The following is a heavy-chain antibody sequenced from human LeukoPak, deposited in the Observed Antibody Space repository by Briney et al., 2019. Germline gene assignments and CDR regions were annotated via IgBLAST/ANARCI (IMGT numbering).Heavy chain of an antibody. Sequence: SETLSLTCTVSGGSISSGGYYWSWIRQPPGKGLEWIGEINHSGSTNYNPSLKSRVTISVDTSKNQFSLKLSSVTAADTAVYYCARDLGNWDIDYWGQGILVTVSS. D-gene: IGHD7-27*01. CDR3: ARDLGNWDIDY. J-gene: IGHJ4*02. CDR1: GGSISSGGYY. V-gene: IGHV4-39*07. CDR2: INHSGST.